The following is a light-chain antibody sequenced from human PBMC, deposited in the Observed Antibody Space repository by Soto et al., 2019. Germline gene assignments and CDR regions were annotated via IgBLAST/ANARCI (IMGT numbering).Light chain of an antibody. Sequence: QSVLTQPPSVCRAPGQRVTISCTGSSSNIGAGYDVHWYQQLPGAAPKLLIHANSHRPSGVPNRFSGSRSGTSASLAITGLQGEDEADYFCQTYDSSLSGALFGGGTKLTVL. V-gene: IGLV1-40*01. J-gene: IGLJ3*02. CDR3: QTYDSSLSGAL. CDR1: SSNIGAGYD. CDR2: ANS.